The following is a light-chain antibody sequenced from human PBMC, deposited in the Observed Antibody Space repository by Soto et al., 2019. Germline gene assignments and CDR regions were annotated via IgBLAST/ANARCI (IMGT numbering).Light chain of an antibody. Sequence: DIQMTQSPSSLSASVGDRVTITCQASQDISNYLNWYQQKPGKAPKLMIYDASNLETGVQSWFSGSGSGTDFPFTISSLQPEDTATYYCQQYDNLLFTFGPGTKVDIK. V-gene: IGKV1-33*01. CDR1: QDISNY. J-gene: IGKJ3*01. CDR3: QQYDNLLFT. CDR2: DAS.